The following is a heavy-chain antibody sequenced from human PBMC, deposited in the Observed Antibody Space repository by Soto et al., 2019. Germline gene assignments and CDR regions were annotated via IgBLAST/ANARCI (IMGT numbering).Heavy chain of an antibody. D-gene: IGHD3-3*01. V-gene: IGHV4-61*01. CDR3: ASEARGDFWSGYLGPRGPFQH. CDR1: GGSVRSDNYY. Sequence: QVQLQESGPGLVKPSETLSLTCTVSGGSVRSDNYYWIWIRQPPGKGLEYIGYIAYSGSTNYNPSLKSRVTISVDTSKNQFSLKVASMTAADTAVYYCASEARGDFWSGYLGPRGPFQHWGQGTLVTVSS. CDR2: IAYSGST. J-gene: IGHJ1*01.